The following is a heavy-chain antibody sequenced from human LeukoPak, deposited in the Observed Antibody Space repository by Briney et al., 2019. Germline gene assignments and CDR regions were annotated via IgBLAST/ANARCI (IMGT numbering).Heavy chain of an antibody. D-gene: IGHD4-17*01. J-gene: IGHJ4*02. CDR1: GVSISHYY. CDR3: ARQKYGDYHFDY. Sequence: PSETLSVTCTVSGVSISHYYWGWIRQPPGKGLEWIGSIYYSGSTYYNPSLKSRVTISVYTSKNQFSLKLSSVTAADTAVYYCARQKYGDYHFDYWGQGTLVTVSS. CDR2: IYYSGST. V-gene: IGHV4-39*01.